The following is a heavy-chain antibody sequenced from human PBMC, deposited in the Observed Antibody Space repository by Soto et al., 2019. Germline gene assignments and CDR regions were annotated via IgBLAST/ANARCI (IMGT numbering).Heavy chain of an antibody. V-gene: IGHV1-3*01. CDR3: ARVGYSYGYQFDY. Sequence: ASVKVSCKASGYTFTSYGISWVRQAPGQGLEWMGWINAGNGNTKYSQKFQGRVTITRDTSASTAYMELSSLRSEDTAVYYCARVGYSYGYQFDYWGQGTLVTVSS. CDR1: GYTFTSYG. CDR2: INAGNGNT. J-gene: IGHJ4*02. D-gene: IGHD5-18*01.